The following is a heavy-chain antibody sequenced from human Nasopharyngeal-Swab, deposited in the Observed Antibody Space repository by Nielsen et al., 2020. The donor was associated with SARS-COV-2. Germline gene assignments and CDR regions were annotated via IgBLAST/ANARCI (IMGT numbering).Heavy chain of an antibody. Sequence: GESLKISCAASGFTFSSYGMHWVRQAPGKGLEWVAAIWYDGSNKYYADSVKGRFTISRDNSKNTLYLQMNSLRAEDTAVYYCVKHQGSSSDQWGQGTLVTVSS. CDR2: IWYDGSNK. CDR3: VKHQGSSSDQ. CDR1: GFTFSSYG. J-gene: IGHJ4*02. V-gene: IGHV3-33*06.